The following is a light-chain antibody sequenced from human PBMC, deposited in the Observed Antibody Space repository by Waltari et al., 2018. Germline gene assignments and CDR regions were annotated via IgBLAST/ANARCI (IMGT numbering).Light chain of an antibody. J-gene: IGKJ3*01. CDR1: QSISRY. V-gene: IGKV1-39*01. CDR2: AAS. CDR3: QQSFITPIFT. Sequence: DLQLTQSPSPLSASVGDRVTITCRASQSISRYLNWYQQKPGKAPMLLIYAASNLQSGAPSRFSGSGSGTDFTLTISSMQPEDFETYYCQQSFITPIFTFGPGTKVDIK.